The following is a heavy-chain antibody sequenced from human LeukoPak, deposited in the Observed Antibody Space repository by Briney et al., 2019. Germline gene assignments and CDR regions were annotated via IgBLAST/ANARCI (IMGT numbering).Heavy chain of an antibody. CDR1: GGSISSSNYY. D-gene: IGHD1-26*01. V-gene: IGHV4-39*06. CDR3: ARLASGSYYHYYFDY. J-gene: IGHJ4*02. CDR2: IYYSGNT. Sequence: SSETLSLTCTVSGGSISSSNYYWGWIRQPPGKGLEWIGSIYYSGNTYYNPSLKSRVTISVDTSKSQFPLKLSSVTAADTAVYYCARLASGSYYHYYFDYWGQGTLATVSS.